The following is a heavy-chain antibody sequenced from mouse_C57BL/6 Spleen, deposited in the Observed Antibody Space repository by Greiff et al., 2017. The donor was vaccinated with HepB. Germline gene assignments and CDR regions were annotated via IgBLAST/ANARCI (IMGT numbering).Heavy chain of an antibody. Sequence: EVQLQQSGPELVKPGASVKISCKASGYSFTGYYMNWVKQSPEKSLEWIGEINPSTGGTTYNQKFKAKATLTVDKSSSTAYMQLTSLTSEDSAVYYCAREKDYYGSVDDYFDYWGQGTTLTVSS. V-gene: IGHV1-42*01. CDR3: AREKDYYGSVDDYFDY. J-gene: IGHJ2*01. CDR2: INPSTGGT. D-gene: IGHD1-1*01. CDR1: GYSFTGYY.